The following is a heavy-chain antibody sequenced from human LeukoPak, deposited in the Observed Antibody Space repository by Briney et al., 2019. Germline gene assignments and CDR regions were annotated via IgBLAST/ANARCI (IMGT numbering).Heavy chain of an antibody. CDR3: ARVASGASPYYYYMDV. J-gene: IGHJ6*03. Sequence: PSETLSLTCTVSGGSISSYYWSWVRQPPGKGLEWIGYIYYSGSTNYNPSLKSRVTISVDTSKNQFSLKLSSVTAADTAVYYCARVASGASPYYYYMDVWGKGTTVTVSS. CDR2: IYYSGST. CDR1: GGSISSYY. D-gene: IGHD4/OR15-4a*01. V-gene: IGHV4-59*08.